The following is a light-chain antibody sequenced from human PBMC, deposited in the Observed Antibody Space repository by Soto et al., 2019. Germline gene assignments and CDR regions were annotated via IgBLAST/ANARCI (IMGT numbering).Light chain of an antibody. CDR1: SSNIGAGYD. Sequence: QSALTQPPSVSGAPGQRVTISCTGSSSNIGAGYDVHWYQQLPGTAPKLLIYGNSNRPSGVPDRFSGSKPGTSASLAITGLQAEDEADYYCQSYDSSLSLYVFGTGTKVTVL. CDR3: QSYDSSLSLYV. CDR2: GNS. V-gene: IGLV1-40*01. J-gene: IGLJ1*01.